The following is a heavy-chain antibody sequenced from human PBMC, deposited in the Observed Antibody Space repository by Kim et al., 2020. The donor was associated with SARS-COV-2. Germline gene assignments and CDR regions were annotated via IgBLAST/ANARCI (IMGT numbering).Heavy chain of an antibody. D-gene: IGHD6-19*01. CDR2: ISAYNGNT. V-gene: IGHV1-18*01. J-gene: IGHJ4*02. Sequence: ASVKVSCKASGYTFTSYGISWVRQAPGQGLEWMGWISAYNGNTNYAQKLQGRVTMTTDTSTSTAYMELRSLRSDDTAVYYCARDQSVGVPGYSSGWYYFDYWGQGTLVTVSS. CDR3: ARDQSVGVPGYSSGWYYFDY. CDR1: GYTFTSYG.